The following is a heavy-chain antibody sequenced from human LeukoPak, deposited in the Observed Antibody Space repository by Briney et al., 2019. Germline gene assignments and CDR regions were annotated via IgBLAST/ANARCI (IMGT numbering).Heavy chain of an antibody. D-gene: IGHD3-10*01. CDR3: ARVDGSGLDY. Sequence: ASVKVSCKASGYTFTNSGISWVRQAPGQGLEWMGWISAYNGNTNYAQKFQGRVTMTRDTSISTAYMELSRLRSDDTAVYYCARVDGSGLDYWGQGTLLTVSS. CDR2: ISAYNGNT. CDR1: GYTFTNSG. J-gene: IGHJ4*02. V-gene: IGHV1-18*01.